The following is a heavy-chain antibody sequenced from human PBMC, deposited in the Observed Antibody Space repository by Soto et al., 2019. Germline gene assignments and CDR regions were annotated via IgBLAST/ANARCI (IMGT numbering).Heavy chain of an antibody. CDR1: GGSISSYY. V-gene: IGHV4-59*08. CDR2: IYYSGST. J-gene: IGHJ4*02. CDR3: ERHRDRITGTTVFDY. D-gene: IGHD1-20*01. Sequence: SETLSLTCTVSGGSISSYYWSWIRQPPGKGLEWIGYIYYSGSTNYNPSLKSRVTISVDTSKNQFSLKLSSVTAADTAVYYCERHRDRITGTTVFDYWGQGTLVTVSS.